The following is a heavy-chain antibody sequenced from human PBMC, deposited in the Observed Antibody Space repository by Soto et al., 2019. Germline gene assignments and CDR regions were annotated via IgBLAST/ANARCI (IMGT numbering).Heavy chain of an antibody. CDR2: ISYDGSNK. J-gene: IGHJ5*02. CDR3: ARAYYSSSWTNWFDP. V-gene: IGHV3-30-3*01. Sequence: GGSLRLSCAASGFTFSSYAMHWVRQAPGKGLEWVAVISYDGSNKYYADSVKGRFTISRDNSKNTLYLQMNSLRAEDTAVYYCARAYYSSSWTNWFDPWGQGTLVTVSS. D-gene: IGHD6-13*01. CDR1: GFTFSSYA.